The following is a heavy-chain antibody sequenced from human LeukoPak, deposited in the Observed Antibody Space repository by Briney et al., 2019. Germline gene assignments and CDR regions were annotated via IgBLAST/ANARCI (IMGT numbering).Heavy chain of an antibody. D-gene: IGHD1-26*01. Sequence: GGSLRLSCAASGFTFSTYSMHWVRQAPGKGLEWVAVISSDGSITSYGDSVKGRFTISRDNAKNTLYLQMNSLRGEDTAVYYCARDGTDWGQGTRVTVSS. CDR2: ISSDGSIT. CDR1: GFTFSTYS. J-gene: IGHJ4*02. CDR3: ARDGTD. V-gene: IGHV3-30-3*01.